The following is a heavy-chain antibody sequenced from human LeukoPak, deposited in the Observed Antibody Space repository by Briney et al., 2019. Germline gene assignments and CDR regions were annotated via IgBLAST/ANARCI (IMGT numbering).Heavy chain of an antibody. V-gene: IGHV1-8*01. J-gene: IGHJ3*02. Sequence: ASVKVSCKASRYTFTSYDIHWVRQATGQGLEWMGWMNPNSGNTGYAQKFQGRVTMTRNTSISTAYMELSSLRSEDTAVYYCAVIAVAGPHDAFDIWGQGTMVTVSS. CDR3: AVIAVAGPHDAFDI. D-gene: IGHD6-19*01. CDR1: RYTFTSYD. CDR2: MNPNSGNT.